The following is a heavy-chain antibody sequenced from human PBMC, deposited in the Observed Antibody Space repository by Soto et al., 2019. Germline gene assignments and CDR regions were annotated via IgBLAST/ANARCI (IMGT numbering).Heavy chain of an antibody. D-gene: IGHD2-2*01. CDR1: GYTLTSYG. CDR2: ISAYNGNT. J-gene: IGHJ5*02. CDR3: ARVQYQLSPDNWFDP. Sequence: QVQLVQSGAEVKKPGASVKVSCKASGYTLTSYGISWVRQAPGQGLEWMGWISAYNGNTNYAQKLQGRVTMTTDTSTSTAYMELRSLRSDDTAVYYCARVQYQLSPDNWFDPWGQGTLVTVSS. V-gene: IGHV1-18*01.